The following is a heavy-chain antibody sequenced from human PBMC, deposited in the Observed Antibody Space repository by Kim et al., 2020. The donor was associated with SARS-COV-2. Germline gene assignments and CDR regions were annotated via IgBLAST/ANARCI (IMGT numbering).Heavy chain of an antibody. V-gene: IGHV4-39*01. Sequence: SETLSLTCTVSGGSISSSSYYWGWIRQPPGKGLEWIGSIYYSGSTYYNPSLKSRVTISVDTSKNQFSLKLSSVTAADTAVYYCARLIRGYSYGYGSVDLWGRGTLVTVSS. D-gene: IGHD5-18*01. CDR1: GGSISSSSYY. CDR3: ARLIRGYSYGYGSVDL. CDR2: IYYSGST. J-gene: IGHJ2*01.